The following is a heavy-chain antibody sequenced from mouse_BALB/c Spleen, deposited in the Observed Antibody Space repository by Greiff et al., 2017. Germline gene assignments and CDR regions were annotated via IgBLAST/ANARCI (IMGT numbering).Heavy chain of an antibody. D-gene: IGHD1-1*01. Sequence: QVQLQQSGAELMKPGASVKISCKATGYTFSSYWIEWVKQRPGHGLEWIGEILPGSGSTNYNEKFKGKATFTADTSSNTAYMQLSSLTSEDSAVYYCARGLYYYGSSYYFDYWGQGTTLTVSS. J-gene: IGHJ2*01. CDR2: ILPGSGST. CDR3: ARGLYYYGSSYYFDY. V-gene: IGHV1-9*01. CDR1: GYTFSSYW.